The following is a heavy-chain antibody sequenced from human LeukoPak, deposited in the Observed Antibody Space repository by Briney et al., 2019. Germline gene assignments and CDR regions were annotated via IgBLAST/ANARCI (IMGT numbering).Heavy chain of an antibody. J-gene: IGHJ3*02. CDR3: ARDPSGLSAFDI. CDR1: GFTFSSYA. V-gene: IGHV3-30-3*01. D-gene: IGHD1-26*01. CDR2: ISYDGSNK. Sequence: PGGSLRLSCAASGFTFSSYAIHWVRQTPGKGLEWVAVISYDGSNKYYADSVKGRFTISRDNPKNTLYLQMNSLRAEDTAVYYCARDPSGLSAFDIWGQGTMVTVSS.